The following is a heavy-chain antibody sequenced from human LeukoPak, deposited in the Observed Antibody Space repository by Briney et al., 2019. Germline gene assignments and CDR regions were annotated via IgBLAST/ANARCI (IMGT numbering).Heavy chain of an antibody. Sequence: ASVKVSCKASGYTFTSYAMHWVRQAPGQRLEWMGWINAGNGNTKYSQKFQGRVTITRDTSASTAYMELSSLRSEDTAVYYCARDLRGEAYYFDYWGQGTLVTVSP. D-gene: IGHD6-25*01. V-gene: IGHV1-3*01. CDR3: ARDLRGEAYYFDY. J-gene: IGHJ4*02. CDR1: GYTFTSYA. CDR2: INAGNGNT.